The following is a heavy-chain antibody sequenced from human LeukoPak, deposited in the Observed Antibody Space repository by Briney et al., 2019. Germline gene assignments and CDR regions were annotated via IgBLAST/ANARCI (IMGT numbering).Heavy chain of an antibody. V-gene: IGHV3-30-3*02. J-gene: IGHJ6*02. D-gene: IGHD3-10*01. CDR3: AKDSGSYYVGYYYGVDV. CDR1: GFTFSSYA. CDR2: ISYDGSNK. Sequence: HPGRSLRLSCAASGFTFSSYAMPWVRQAPGKGLEWVAVISYDGSNKYYADSVKGRFTISRDNSKNTLYLQMNSLRAEDTAVYYCAKDSGSYYVGYYYGVDVWGQGTTVTVSS.